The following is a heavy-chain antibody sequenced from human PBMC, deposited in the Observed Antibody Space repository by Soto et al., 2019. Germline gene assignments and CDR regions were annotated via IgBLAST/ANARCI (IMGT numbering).Heavy chain of an antibody. Sequence: ASVKVSCKVSGYTLTELSMHWVRQAPGKGLEWMGGFDPEDGETIYAQKFQGRVTMTEDTSTDTAYMELSSLRSEDTAVYYCASVGGSSGWYSWFDPWGQGTLVTVSS. V-gene: IGHV1-24*01. J-gene: IGHJ5*02. D-gene: IGHD6-19*01. CDR2: FDPEDGET. CDR1: GYTLTELS. CDR3: ASVGGSSGWYSWFDP.